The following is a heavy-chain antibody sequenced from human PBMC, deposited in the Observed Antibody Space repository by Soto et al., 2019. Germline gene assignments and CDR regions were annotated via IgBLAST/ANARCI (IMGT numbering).Heavy chain of an antibody. D-gene: IGHD7-27*01. CDR2: MNPTNGNT. J-gene: IGHJ4*02. CDR3: AKGPRNWGVDY. V-gene: IGHV1-8*01. Sequence: QVQLVQSGAEVKKPGASVKVSCKASTYTFTNYDINWFRQATGQGLEWMGWMNPTNGNTDYAQNFKGRVTMTRSTTITTAYMELSSLTTEDTAVYYGAKGPRNWGVDYWGQGTLVTVSS. CDR1: TYTFTNYD.